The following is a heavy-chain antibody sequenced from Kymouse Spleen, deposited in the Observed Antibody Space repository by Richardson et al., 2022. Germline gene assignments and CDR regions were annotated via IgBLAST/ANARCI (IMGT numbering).Heavy chain of an antibody. CDR2: TYYRSKWYN. D-gene: IGHD6-6*01. V-gene: IGHV6-1*01. CDR3: ASPSIAATLLLLLRYGR. CDR1: GDSVSSNSAA. Sequence: QVQLQQSGPGLVKPSQTLSLTCAISGDSVSSNSAAWNWIRQSPSRGLEWLGRTYYRSKWYNDYAVSVKSRITINPDTSKNQFSLQLNSVTPEDTAVYYCASPSIAATLLLLLRYGRLGPRDHGHRLL. J-gene: IGHJ6*02.